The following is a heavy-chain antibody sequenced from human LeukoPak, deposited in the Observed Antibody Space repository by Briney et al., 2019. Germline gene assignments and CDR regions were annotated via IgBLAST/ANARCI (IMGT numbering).Heavy chain of an antibody. Sequence: GGSLRLSCAASGFTFSDYYMSWIRQAPGKRLEWVSYISSSVGTIYYADSVKGRFTISRDNPKNSLYLQMHSLRAEDTAVYYCAKYCGGDCFRNFDYWGQGTLVTVSS. CDR1: GFTFSDYY. D-gene: IGHD2-21*02. CDR2: ISSSVGTI. CDR3: AKYCGGDCFRNFDY. J-gene: IGHJ4*02. V-gene: IGHV3-11*01.